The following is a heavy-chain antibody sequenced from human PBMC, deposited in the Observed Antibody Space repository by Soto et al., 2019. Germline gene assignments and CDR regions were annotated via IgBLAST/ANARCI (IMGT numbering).Heavy chain of an antibody. J-gene: IGHJ4*02. Sequence: PGGSLRLSCAASGFTISSNAMYWVRQAPGKGLEWVSGISDRGDTTHYADSVKGRFTISRDTSKNTLYLHLNTLRADDTAVYYCAKDKPGTTSFDYWGQGTLVTVSS. V-gene: IGHV3-23*01. CDR1: GFTISSNA. CDR2: ISDRGDTT. CDR3: AKDKPGTTSFDY. D-gene: IGHD1-1*01.